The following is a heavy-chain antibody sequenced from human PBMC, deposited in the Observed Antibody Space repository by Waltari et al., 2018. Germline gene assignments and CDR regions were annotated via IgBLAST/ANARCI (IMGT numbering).Heavy chain of an antibody. CDR2: IIPMFWIP. Sequence: HVQLVQSGAEVKKPGSSVKVSCTASGGSFGGYPISWMRQAPVQGLEWMGGIIPMFWIPDYSRNFQDRLTISAEESANTAYMELSSLRSEDPAVYYCARHELGISQYYYNMYVWGQGSTVTVSS. D-gene: IGHD3-10*01. CDR1: GGSFGGYP. V-gene: IGHV1-69*12. CDR3: ARHELGISQYYYNMYV. J-gene: IGHJ6*03.